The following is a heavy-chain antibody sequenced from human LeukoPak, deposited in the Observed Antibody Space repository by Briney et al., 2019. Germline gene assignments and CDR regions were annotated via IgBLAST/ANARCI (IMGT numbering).Heavy chain of an antibody. CDR1: GFTFSSYG. D-gene: IGHD3-22*01. Sequence: GRSLRLSCAASGFTFSSYGMHWVRQAPGKGLEWVAVISYDGSNKYYADSVKGRFTISRDNSKNTLYLQMNSLRAEDTAVYYCARGGVVVITYTFDYWGQGTLVTVSS. CDR2: ISYDGSNK. CDR3: ARGGVVVITYTFDY. J-gene: IGHJ4*02. V-gene: IGHV3-30*03.